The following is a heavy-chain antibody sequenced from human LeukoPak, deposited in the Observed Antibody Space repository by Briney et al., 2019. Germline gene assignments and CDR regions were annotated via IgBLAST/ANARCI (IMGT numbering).Heavy chain of an antibody. Sequence: GSLRLSCAASGFAFRNYYMDWIRQAPGKGLEWIGYISSSGSTYYNPSPKSRVTISVDTSKNQFSLKLTSVTAADTAVYYCARVDYRQLVTGINWFDPWGQGTLVTVSS. J-gene: IGHJ5*02. CDR3: ARVDYRQLVTGINWFDP. CDR2: ISSSGST. V-gene: IGHV4-59*06. D-gene: IGHD6-6*01. CDR1: GFAFRNYY.